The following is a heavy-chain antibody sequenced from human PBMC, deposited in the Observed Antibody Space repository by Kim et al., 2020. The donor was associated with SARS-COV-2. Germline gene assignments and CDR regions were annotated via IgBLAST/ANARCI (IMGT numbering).Heavy chain of an antibody. V-gene: IGHV3-23*02. D-gene: IGHD3-16*01. J-gene: IGHJ3*02. CDR3: AKDRPGGDAFDI. Sequence: YYEGSVQDRFTISRANSKNTRELQRNSLRADDTALYYCAKDRPGGDAFDIWGQGTTVTVSS.